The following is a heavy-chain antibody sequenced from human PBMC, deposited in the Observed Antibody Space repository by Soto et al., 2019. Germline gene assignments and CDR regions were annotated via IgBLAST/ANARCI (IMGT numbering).Heavy chain of an antibody. CDR3: ARVSLELVLSLAFNI. CDR2: INPNSGGT. CDR1: GYTFTGYY. Sequence: ASLKVSCKASGYTFTGYYMHWVRQAPGQWLELMGWINPNSGGTNYAQKFQGRVTMNRDTSISTAYMELSRLRSDDTAVYYCARVSLELVLSLAFNIWGQGRMVNVSS. J-gene: IGHJ3*02. D-gene: IGHD1-7*01. V-gene: IGHV1-2*02.